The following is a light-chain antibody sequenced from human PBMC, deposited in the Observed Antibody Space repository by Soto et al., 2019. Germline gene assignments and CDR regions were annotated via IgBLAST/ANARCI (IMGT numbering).Light chain of an antibody. Sequence: EVVLTQAPGPLSLCTGERATLSCRASQSVSSSYLAWYQQKPGQAPRLLIYGASSRATGIPDRFSGSGSGTDFTLTISSLQSEDYAIYYCQQYNNWPPWTFGQGTKVDIK. CDR2: GAS. V-gene: IGKV3-20*01. J-gene: IGKJ1*01. CDR3: QQYNNWPPWT. CDR1: QSVSSSY.